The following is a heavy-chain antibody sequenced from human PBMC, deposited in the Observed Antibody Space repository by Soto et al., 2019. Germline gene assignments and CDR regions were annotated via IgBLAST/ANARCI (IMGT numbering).Heavy chain of an antibody. CDR1: GGSISSGDYY. D-gene: IGHD5-12*01. Sequence: PSETLSLTCTVSGGSISSGDYYWSWIRQPPGKGLEWIGYNYYSGSTYYNPSPKSRVTISVDMSKNQFSLKLSSVTAADTAVYYCAREVRSGYDFTYYFDYWGQGTLVTVSS. J-gene: IGHJ4*02. V-gene: IGHV4-30-4*01. CDR3: AREVRSGYDFTYYFDY. CDR2: NYYSGST.